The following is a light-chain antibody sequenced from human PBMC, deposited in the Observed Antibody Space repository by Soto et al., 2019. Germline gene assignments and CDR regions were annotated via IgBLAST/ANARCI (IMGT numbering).Light chain of an antibody. CDR1: RTVIRN. Sequence: EIVMTQSPATLSVSPGERATLSVRASRTVIRNLVWYQQKPGQTPRLLIYGASSRATGIPDRFSGSGSGKDFTLTISRLEPEDFAVYYCKQYGSSGKFGQGTKVDNK. V-gene: IGKV3-20*01. J-gene: IGKJ1*01. CDR2: GAS. CDR3: KQYGSSGK.